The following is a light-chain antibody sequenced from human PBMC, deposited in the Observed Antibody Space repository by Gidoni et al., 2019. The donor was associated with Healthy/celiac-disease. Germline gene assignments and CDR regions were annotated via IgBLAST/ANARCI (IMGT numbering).Light chain of an antibody. J-gene: IGKJ4*01. Sequence: EIVMTQSPVTLSVSPGERATLSCRASQSVSSNLAWYQQKPGQAPRLLIYGASTRATGIPGRFSGSGSGTEFTLTISSLQSEDFAVYYCQQYNNWPPGTFGGGTKVEIK. CDR1: QSVSSN. CDR2: GAS. V-gene: IGKV3-15*01. CDR3: QQYNNWPPGT.